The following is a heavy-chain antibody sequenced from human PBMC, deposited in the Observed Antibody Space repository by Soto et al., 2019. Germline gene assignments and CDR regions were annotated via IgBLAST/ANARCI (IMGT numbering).Heavy chain of an antibody. J-gene: IGHJ6*02. CDR3: VRENYYYGMDV. CDR1: GFDASVNY. CDR2: INNGGST. Sequence: EVQLVESGGTLVQPGGSLKLSCAAYGFDASVNYMTWVRQAPGKGLEWVSAINNGGSTFYTDSVKGRFTISRDDSKNTLFLQINSLRVEDTAMYYCVRENYYYGMDVWGQGTAVTVSS. V-gene: IGHV3-66*01.